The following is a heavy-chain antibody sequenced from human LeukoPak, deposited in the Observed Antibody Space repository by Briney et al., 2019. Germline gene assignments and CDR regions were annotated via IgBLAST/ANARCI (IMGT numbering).Heavy chain of an antibody. D-gene: IGHD3-10*01. J-gene: IGHJ3*02. CDR1: GGSISPYY. CDR3: AKEGAESFPDAFDI. CDR2: ISYSGST. Sequence: SETLSLTCTVSGGSISPYYWSWLRQPPGKGLEWIGYISYSGSTKNNPSLKSRVTIPVDTSKNQFSLKLTSVTAADTAVYYCAKEGAESFPDAFDIWGQGTVITVSS. V-gene: IGHV4-59*01.